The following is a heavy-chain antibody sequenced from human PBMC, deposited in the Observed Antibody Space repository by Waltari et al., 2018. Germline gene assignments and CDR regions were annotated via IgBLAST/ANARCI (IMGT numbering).Heavy chain of an antibody. J-gene: IGHJ5*02. D-gene: IGHD2-15*01. CDR3: ARRVVAANNWFDP. CDR1: GYTFTRYG. V-gene: IGHV1-18*01. Sequence: QVQLVQSGAEVKKPGASVKVYCKASGYTFTRYGIRWVRQAPGQGLEWRGWISAYNRNTNYAQKLQGRVTMTTDTSTSTSYMELRSLGSDDTAVYYFARRVVAANNWFDPWGQGTLVTVSS. CDR2: ISAYNRNT.